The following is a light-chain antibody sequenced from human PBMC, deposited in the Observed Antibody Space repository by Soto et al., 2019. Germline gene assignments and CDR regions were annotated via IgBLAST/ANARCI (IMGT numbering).Light chain of an antibody. V-gene: IGLV1-51*01. CDR1: SSNIGNNY. CDR2: DND. CDR3: GTWDNSLGDGNVV. Sequence: QSVLTQPPSVSAAPGQKVTISCSGGSSNIGNNYVSWYQQLPGTAPKLLIYDNDKRPSGIPDRFSGSKSGTSATLGITGLQTGDEADYYCGTWDNSLGDGNVVFGGGTKLTVL. J-gene: IGLJ2*01.